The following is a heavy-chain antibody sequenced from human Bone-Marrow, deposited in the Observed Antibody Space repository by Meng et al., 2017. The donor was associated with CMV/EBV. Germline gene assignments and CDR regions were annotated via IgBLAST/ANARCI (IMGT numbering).Heavy chain of an antibody. CDR1: GGSISSYY. V-gene: IGHV4-59*12. CDR2: IYYSGST. J-gene: IGHJ6*02. D-gene: IGHD5-18*01. CDR3: ARIQRPGAPLDYDYTMDV. Sequence: GSLRLSCTVSGGSISSYYWSWIRQPPGKGLEWIGYIYYSGSTNYNPSLKSRVTISVDTSKNQFSLKLSSVTAADTAVYFCARIQRPGAPLDYDYTMDVWGQGTTVTVSS.